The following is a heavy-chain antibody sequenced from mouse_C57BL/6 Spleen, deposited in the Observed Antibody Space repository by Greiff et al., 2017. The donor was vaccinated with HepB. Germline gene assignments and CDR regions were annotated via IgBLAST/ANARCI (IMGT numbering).Heavy chain of an antibody. CDR2: IYPGSGNT. V-gene: IGHV1-66*01. CDR1: GYSFTSYY. J-gene: IGHJ2*01. D-gene: IGHD1-1*01. CDR3: ARTHYYGSSYAYFDY. Sequence: QVQLQQSGPELVKPGASVKISCKASGYSFTSYYIHWVKQRPGQGLEWIGWIYPGSGNTKYNEKFKGKATLTADTSSSTAYMQLSSLTSEDSAVYYCARTHYYGSSYAYFDYWGQGTTLTVSS.